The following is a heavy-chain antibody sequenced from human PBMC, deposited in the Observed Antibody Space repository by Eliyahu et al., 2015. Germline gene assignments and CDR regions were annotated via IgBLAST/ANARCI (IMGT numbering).Heavy chain of an antibody. D-gene: IGHD1-26*01. V-gene: IGHV4-34*01. Sequence: QVQLQQWGAGLLKPSETLSLTCAVYGGSFSGYYWSWIRQPPGKGLEWIGEINXSGSTXYNPSLKSRVTISVDTSKNQFSLKLTSVTAADTAVYYCARHPQVGTNYFDYWGQGTLVTVSS. CDR1: GGSFSGYY. CDR2: INXSGST. CDR3: ARHPQVGTNYFDY. J-gene: IGHJ4*02.